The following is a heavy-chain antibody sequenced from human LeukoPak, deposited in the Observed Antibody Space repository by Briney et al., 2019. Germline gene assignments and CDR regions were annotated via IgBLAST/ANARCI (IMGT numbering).Heavy chain of an antibody. V-gene: IGHV1-46*01. J-gene: IGHJ4*02. CDR2: INPSGGST. Sequence: GASVKVSCKASGYTFTSYYMHWVRQAPGQGLEWMGVINPSGGSTTYAQKFQGRVTMTRDTSTSTLYMEVSSLRSEDTAVYYCALLMVRGPFDYWGQGTLVIVSS. CDR1: GYTFTSYY. D-gene: IGHD2-8*01. CDR3: ALLMVRGPFDY.